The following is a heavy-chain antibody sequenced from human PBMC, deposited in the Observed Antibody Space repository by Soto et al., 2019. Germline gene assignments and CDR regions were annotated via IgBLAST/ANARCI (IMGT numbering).Heavy chain of an antibody. V-gene: IGHV3-33*01. CDR3: ARLYCSASSCYSVGGFDI. Sequence: QVQLVESGGGVVQPGRSLRLSCAASGFTFSTYGMHRVRQAPGKGLEWVALVWFDGSDKYSSDSVKGRFTISRDNSKNTLYLQMNSLRAEDTAVYYCARLYCSASSCYSVGGFDIWGQGTMVTVSS. CDR1: GFTFSTYG. D-gene: IGHD2-15*01. J-gene: IGHJ3*02. CDR2: VWFDGSDK.